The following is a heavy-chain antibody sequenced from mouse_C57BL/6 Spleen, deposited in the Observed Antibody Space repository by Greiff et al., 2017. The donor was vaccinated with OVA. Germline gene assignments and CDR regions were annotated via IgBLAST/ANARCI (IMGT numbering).Heavy chain of an antibody. J-gene: IGHJ4*01. V-gene: IGHV1-22*01. CDR1: GYTFTDYN. CDR2: INPNNGGT. Sequence: EVQLQQSGPELVKPGASVKMSCKASGYTFTDYNMPWVKQSHGKSLEWIGYINPNNGGTSYNQKFKGKATLTVNKSSSTAYMELRSLTSEESAVYYWAKSQAIYYDYDYAMDYWGQGTSVTVSS. D-gene: IGHD2-4*01. CDR3: AKSQAIYYDYDYAMDY.